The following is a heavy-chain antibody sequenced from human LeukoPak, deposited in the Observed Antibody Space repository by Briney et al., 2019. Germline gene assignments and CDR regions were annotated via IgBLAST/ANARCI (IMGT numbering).Heavy chain of an antibody. D-gene: IGHD3-22*01. J-gene: IGHJ4*02. CDR2: INHSGST. Sequence: PSETLSLTCAVYGGSFSGYYWSWIRQPPGKGLEWIGEINHSGSTNYKPPLKSRVTISVDTSKNQFSLKLSSVTAADTAVYYCGRAGDRGGYWDYWGRGTRVTASS. CDR1: GGSFSGYY. V-gene: IGHV4-34*01. CDR3: GRAGDRGGYWDY.